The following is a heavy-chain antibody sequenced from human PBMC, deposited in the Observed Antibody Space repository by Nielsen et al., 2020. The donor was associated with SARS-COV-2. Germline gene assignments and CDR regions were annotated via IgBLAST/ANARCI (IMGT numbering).Heavy chain of an antibody. V-gene: IGHV3-21*01. Sequence: GGSLRLSCAASGLTSSIYSMTWVRKAPGKGLEWVAAIDGTSSYIYYADSMKGRFTISRDNAKNSVYLQMNSLRAEDTAVYYCARVSLNADYYYGMDVWGQGTTVTVSS. CDR2: IDGTSSYI. CDR1: GLTSSIYS. J-gene: IGHJ6*02. CDR3: ARVSLNADYYYGMDV. D-gene: IGHD2-15*01.